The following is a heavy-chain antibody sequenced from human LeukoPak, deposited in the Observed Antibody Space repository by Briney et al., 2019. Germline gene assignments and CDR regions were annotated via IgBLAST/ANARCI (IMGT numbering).Heavy chain of an antibody. D-gene: IGHD5-18*01. J-gene: IGHJ4*02. Sequence: GGSLRLSCAASGFTFSSYSMNWVRQAPGKGLEWVSSISSSSSYIYYADSVKGRFTISRDNAKHSLYLQMNRLRAEDTAVYYCADVDTAMVWGQGTLVTVSS. CDR2: ISSSSSYI. CDR1: GFTFSSYS. CDR3: ADVDTAMV. V-gene: IGHV3-21*01.